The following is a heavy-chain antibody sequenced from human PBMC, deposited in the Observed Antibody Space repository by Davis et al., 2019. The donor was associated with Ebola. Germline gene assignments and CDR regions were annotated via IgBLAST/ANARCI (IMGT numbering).Heavy chain of an antibody. CDR1: GFTFSSYW. D-gene: IGHD1-14*01. CDR3: ARSEPPDF. CDR2: IKQDGSEK. V-gene: IGHV3-7*01. Sequence: GESLKISCVASGFTFSSYWMSWVRQAPGKGLEWVANIKQDGSEKYYVDSVKGRFTISRDNAKNSLYLQMNGLRVEDTAVYYCARSEPPDFWGQGTLVTVSS. J-gene: IGHJ4*02.